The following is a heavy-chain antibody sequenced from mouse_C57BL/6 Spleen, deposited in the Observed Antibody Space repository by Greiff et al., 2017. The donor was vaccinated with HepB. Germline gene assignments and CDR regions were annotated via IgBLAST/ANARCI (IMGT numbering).Heavy chain of an antibody. D-gene: IGHD2-5*01. J-gene: IGHJ1*03. Sequence: VKLVESGPGLVAPSQCLSITCTVSGFSLTSYAISWVRQPPGKGLEWLGVIWTGGGTNYNSDLKSRLSISKANSKSQVFLKMNSLHTDDTARYYCSRTYSNYGYFDDWGTGTTVTVSS. CDR3: SRTYSNYGYFDD. V-gene: IGHV2-9-1*01. CDR2: IWTGGGT. CDR1: GFSLTSYA.